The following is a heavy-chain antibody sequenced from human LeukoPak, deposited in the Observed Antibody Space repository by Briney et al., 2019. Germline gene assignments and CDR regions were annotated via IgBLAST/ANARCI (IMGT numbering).Heavy chain of an antibody. D-gene: IGHD7-27*01. Sequence: SQTLSLTCAISGHIVSSKSVACNWISRSPSTGLEWLGRTFYRSKWSTDFAVSVKSRITINPDTSKNQFSLQLNFVTPEDTAVYYCARALETGLGTYLDYWGQGALVTVSS. V-gene: IGHV6-1*01. CDR1: GHIVSSKSVA. CDR2: TFYRSKWST. J-gene: IGHJ4*02. CDR3: ARALETGLGTYLDY.